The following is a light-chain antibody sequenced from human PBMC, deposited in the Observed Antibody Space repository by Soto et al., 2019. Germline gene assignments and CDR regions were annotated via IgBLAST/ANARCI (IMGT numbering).Light chain of an antibody. CDR1: SCDVGSYNL. V-gene: IGLV2-23*01. CDR3: CSYAGSGTWV. J-gene: IGLJ3*02. CDR2: EGS. Sequence: QSALTQPASVSGSPGQSITISCTGTSCDVGSYNLVSWCQQHPGKAPKLMIYEGSKRPSGVSNRFSGSKSGNTASLTISGLQAEDEADYYCCSYAGSGTWVFGGGTKLTVL.